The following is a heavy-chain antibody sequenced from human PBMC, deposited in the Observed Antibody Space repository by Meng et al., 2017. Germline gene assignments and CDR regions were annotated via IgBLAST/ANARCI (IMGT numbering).Heavy chain of an antibody. CDR1: GFSLSANGVA. Sequence: QITLKESGLTLVKPTQTLTLTCSFSGFSLSANGVAVGWIRQPPGKALEWLALIYWVDDKRYSPSLKSRLTISKDTSKNQVVLTMTNMDPVDTGTYYCVRRRDYGDYIDYWGQGTLVTVSS. CDR3: VRRRDYGDYIDY. D-gene: IGHD4-17*01. CDR2: IYWVDDK. J-gene: IGHJ4*02. V-gene: IGHV2-5*02.